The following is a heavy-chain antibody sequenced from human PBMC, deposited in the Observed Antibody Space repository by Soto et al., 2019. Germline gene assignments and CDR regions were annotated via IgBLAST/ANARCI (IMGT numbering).Heavy chain of an antibody. V-gene: IGHV1-18*01. D-gene: IGHD3-10*01. J-gene: IGHJ6*02. CDR2: ISAYNGNT. CDR1: GYTFTSYG. CDR3: ASVAITLFRRVHFYYYYGMHV. Sequence: QVQLVQSGAEVKKPGASVKVSCKASGYTFTSYGISWMRQAPGQGLEWMGWISAYNGNTNYAQKLQGRVTMPTHTSPITAYLEPRSLRSDDTAVYYCASVAITLFRRVHFYYYYGMHVWGQGTTLTDSS.